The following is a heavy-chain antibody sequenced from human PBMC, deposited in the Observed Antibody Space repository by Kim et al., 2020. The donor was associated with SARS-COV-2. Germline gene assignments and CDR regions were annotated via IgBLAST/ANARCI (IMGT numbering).Heavy chain of an antibody. CDR1: GGSFSSGDYY. V-gene: IGHV4-30-4*01. J-gene: IGHJ4*02. Sequence: SETLSLTCTVSGGSFSSGDYYWSWIRQSPGKGLEWIGYISHSGNVYYDQSLKCRLTILADTSKNQFSLNRRSMIAADTAAYYCARGTGFVYYFDSWGQG. CDR2: ISHSGNV. D-gene: IGHD7-27*01. CDR3: ARGTGFVYYFDS.